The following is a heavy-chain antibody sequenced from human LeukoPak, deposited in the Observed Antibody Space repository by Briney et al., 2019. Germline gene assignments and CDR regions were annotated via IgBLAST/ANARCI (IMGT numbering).Heavy chain of an antibody. V-gene: IGHV3-7*01. D-gene: IGHD3-16*01. CDR3: ARDLVGGDY. J-gene: IGHJ4*02. CDR2: IKQDGNKK. Sequence: PGGSLRLSCAASGFNFSSYWMSWVRQAPGKGLEGMANIKQDGNKKYYVDSVKGRFTISIDNAKHSLYLQMKSLRAEDTAVYYCARDLVGGDYWGQGTLVTVSS. CDR1: GFNFSSYW.